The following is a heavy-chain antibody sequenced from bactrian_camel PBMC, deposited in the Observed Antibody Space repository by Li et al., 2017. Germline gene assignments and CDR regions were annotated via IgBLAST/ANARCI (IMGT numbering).Heavy chain of an antibody. Sequence: HVQLVESGGVSVEAGGSLRLSCAAGRYTYKRNCMGWFRQRPGKDREGLAVLWIGGATTTYADSVKGRFIITRDKAKDLVYLQMNGLQPEDTGMYYCAADQLYGTCRDVLDFPARGQGTQVTVS. V-gene: IGHV3-3*01. CDR1: RYTYKRNC. J-gene: IGHJ4*01. CDR2: LWIGGATT. D-gene: IGHD7*01. CDR3: AADQLYGTCRDVLDFPA.